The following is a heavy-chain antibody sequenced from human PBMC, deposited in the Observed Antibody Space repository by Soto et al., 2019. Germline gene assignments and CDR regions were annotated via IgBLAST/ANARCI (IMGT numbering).Heavy chain of an antibody. CDR1: GGSISSSSYY. J-gene: IGHJ4*02. V-gene: IGHV4-39*01. Sequence: SETLSLTCTVSGGSISSSSYYWGWIRQPPGKGLEWIGSIYYSGSTYYNPSLKSRVTISVDTSKNQFSLKLSSVTAADTAVYYCARHGAVEYCGGDCSIDYWGQGTLVTVSS. D-gene: IGHD2-21*02. CDR2: IYYSGST. CDR3: ARHGAVEYCGGDCSIDY.